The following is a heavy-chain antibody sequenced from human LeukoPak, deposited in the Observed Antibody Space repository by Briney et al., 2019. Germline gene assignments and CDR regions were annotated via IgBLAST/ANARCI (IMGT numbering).Heavy chain of an antibody. CDR1: GYTFTSYY. J-gene: IGHJ6*03. V-gene: IGHV1-46*01. D-gene: IGHD6-13*01. CDR2: INPSGGST. Sequence: ASVKVSCKASGYTFTSYYMHWVRQAPGQGLEWMGIINPSGGSTSYAQKFQGRVTMTRDTSTSTAYMELRSLRSDDTAVYYCARARSSSWFYYYYYMDVWGKGTTVTISS. CDR3: ARARSSSWFYYYYYMDV.